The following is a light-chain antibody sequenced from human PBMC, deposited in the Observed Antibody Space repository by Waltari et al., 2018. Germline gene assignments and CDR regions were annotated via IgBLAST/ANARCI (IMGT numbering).Light chain of an antibody. CDR1: NIRSKN. V-gene: IGLV3-21*02. Sequence: SYVVTQPPSVSVAPGQTATLTCAGDNIRSKNVNWYQQEPGQAPVVVVYDDSDRPSGIPERFSGSNSGNTATLTISRVEAGDEADYYCQVWDPNSDRQVFGGGTKLTVL. CDR3: QVWDPNSDRQV. CDR2: DDS. J-gene: IGLJ2*01.